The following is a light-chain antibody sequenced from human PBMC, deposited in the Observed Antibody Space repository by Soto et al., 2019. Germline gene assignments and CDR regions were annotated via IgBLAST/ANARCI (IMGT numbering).Light chain of an antibody. CDR1: SSDVGGYNY. CDR2: DVS. V-gene: IGLV2-14*01. J-gene: IGLJ2*01. Sequence: QSALTQPASVSGSPGQSITISCTGTSSDVGGYNYVSWYQQHPGKAPKLMIYDVSNRPSGVSSRFSGSKSGNTASLTISGHDDEDEDDYYCSSYTSSSTLVFGGGTKLTVL. CDR3: SSYTSSSTLV.